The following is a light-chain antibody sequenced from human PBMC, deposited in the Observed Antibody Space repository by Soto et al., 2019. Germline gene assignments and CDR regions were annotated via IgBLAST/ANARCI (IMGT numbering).Light chain of an antibody. V-gene: IGKV1-5*03. CDR1: QSISSW. J-gene: IGKJ1*01. CDR2: KAS. Sequence: DIQMTQSPSTLSASVGDRVTITCRASQSISSWLAWYQQKPGKAPKLLIYKASSLESGVPSRFSGSGSGTEFTLTIPSLQPDDFATYYCQQYNSYWPFGQGTKV. CDR3: QQYNSYWP.